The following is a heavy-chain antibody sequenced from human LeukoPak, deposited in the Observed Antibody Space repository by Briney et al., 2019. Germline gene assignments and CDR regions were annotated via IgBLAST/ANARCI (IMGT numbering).Heavy chain of an antibody. J-gene: IGHJ3*02. D-gene: IGHD3-3*01. CDR1: GFTFRSYS. CDR3: ARDGAWAIFGVVSRNDAFDI. V-gene: IGHV3-21*01. CDR2: ISSSSSYI. Sequence: GGSLRLSCAASGFTFRSYSMTWVRQAPGKGLEWVSSISSSSSYIYYADSVKGRFTISRDNAKNSLYLQMNSLRAEDTAVYYCARDGAWAIFGVVSRNDAFDIWGQGTMVTVSS.